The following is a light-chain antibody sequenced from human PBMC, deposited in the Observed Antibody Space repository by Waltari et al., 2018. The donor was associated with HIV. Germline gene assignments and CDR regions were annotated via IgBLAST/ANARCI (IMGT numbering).Light chain of an antibody. V-gene: IGLV4-69*01. CDR3: QTWGTGSWV. CDR1: SGHSSYA. Sequence: QLVLTQSPSASASLGASVTLTCPLSSGHSSYAIAWHQQQPEKGPRYLMKLNSDGSHSKGDGIPDRFSGSSSGAERYLTISSLQSEDEADYYCQTWGTGSWVFGGGTKLTVL. CDR2: LNSDGSH. J-gene: IGLJ3*02.